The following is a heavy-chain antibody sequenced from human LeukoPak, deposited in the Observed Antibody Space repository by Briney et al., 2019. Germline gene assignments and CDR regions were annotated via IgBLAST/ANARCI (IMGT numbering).Heavy chain of an antibody. V-gene: IGHV3-74*01. J-gene: IGHJ4*02. Sequence: QPGGSLRLSCAASGFTFSNYWMHWVRQAPGKGLVWVSRINSDGGSTTSADSVKGRFTISRDNTKNTLYLQMNSLRAEDTAVYYCAKGGATVIDYWGQGTLVTVSS. CDR1: GFTFSNYW. CDR2: INSDGGST. D-gene: IGHD4-17*01. CDR3: AKGGATVIDY.